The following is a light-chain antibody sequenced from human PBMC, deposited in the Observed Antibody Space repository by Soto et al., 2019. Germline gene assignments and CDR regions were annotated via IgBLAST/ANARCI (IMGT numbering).Light chain of an antibody. Sequence: DIQMTQSPSALSACLGDRFTFSYRASQTISFSLAWYQQKPGKAPKLLIYDASTLHSGVPSRFSGSESGTEFILTISGLQPDDFATYYCQQYHGYSLTFGQGTKV. V-gene: IGKV1-5*01. J-gene: IGKJ1*01. CDR3: QQYHGYSLT. CDR1: QTISFS. CDR2: DAS.